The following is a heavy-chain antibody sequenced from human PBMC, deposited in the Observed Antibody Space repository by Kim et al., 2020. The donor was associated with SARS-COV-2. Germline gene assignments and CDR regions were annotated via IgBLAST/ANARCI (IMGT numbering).Heavy chain of an antibody. J-gene: IGHJ1*01. CDR1: GYTFTSYG. CDR2: ISAYNGNT. CDR3: ARGRYDILTGYYLMAEYFQH. D-gene: IGHD3-9*01. V-gene: IGHV1-18*01. Sequence: ASVKVSCKASGYTFTSYGISWVRQAPGQGLEWMGWISAYNGNTNYAQKLQGRVTMTTDTSTSTAYMELRSLRSDDTAVYYCARGRYDILTGYYLMAEYFQHWGQGTLVTVSS.